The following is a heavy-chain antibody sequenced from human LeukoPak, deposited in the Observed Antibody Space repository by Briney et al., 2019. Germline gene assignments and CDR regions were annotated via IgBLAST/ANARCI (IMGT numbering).Heavy chain of an antibody. D-gene: IGHD2-15*01. CDR1: GRSFSGYC. Sequence: SETLSLTCAVYGRSFSGYCWTWIRQTPGKGLEWIGEINHSGITDYNPSLRSRVTISVDTSKNQFSLKLSSVTAADTAIYYCARAVIVVAAATQRNWFDPWGQGTLVTVSS. J-gene: IGHJ5*02. V-gene: IGHV4-34*01. CDR2: INHSGIT. CDR3: ARAVIVVAAATQRNWFDP.